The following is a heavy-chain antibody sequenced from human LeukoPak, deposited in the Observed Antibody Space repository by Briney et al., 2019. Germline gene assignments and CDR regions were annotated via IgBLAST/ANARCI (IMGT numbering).Heavy chain of an antibody. J-gene: IGHJ5*02. CDR3: ARIAGYSRIFDP. CDR2: INPNSGGT. V-gene: IGHV1-2*02. Sequence: ASVKVSCKASGYTFTGYYMHWVRQAPGQGLEWMGWINPNSGGTNYAQKFQGRVTMTRDTSISTAYMELSRLRSDDTAVYYCARIAGYSRIFDPWGQGTLVTVSS. CDR1: GYTFTGYY. D-gene: IGHD6-13*01.